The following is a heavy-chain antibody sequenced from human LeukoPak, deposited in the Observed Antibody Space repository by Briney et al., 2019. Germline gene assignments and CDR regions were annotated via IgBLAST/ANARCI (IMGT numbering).Heavy chain of an antibody. Sequence: SVKVSCKASGGTFSSYAISWVRQAPGQGLEWMGRIIPILGIANYAQKFQGRVTITADKSTTTAYMELSSLRSEHTAVYYCARRTYYDFWSGYYFSLSDVGAFDIWGQGTMVTVSS. J-gene: IGHJ3*02. D-gene: IGHD3-3*01. CDR1: GGTFSSYA. CDR3: ARRTYYDFWSGYYFSLSDVGAFDI. CDR2: IIPILGIA. V-gene: IGHV1-69*04.